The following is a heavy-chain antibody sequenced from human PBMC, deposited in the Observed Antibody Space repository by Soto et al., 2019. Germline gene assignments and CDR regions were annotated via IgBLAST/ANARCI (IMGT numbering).Heavy chain of an antibody. Sequence: LGESLKISCSGSGYYSTSYWIAWVRQMSGKGLEWLGSVYVSDSETKYSPSFQGQVTISADKSTNTAYLHWSSLKTSDTAMYYCARRGTLSGRDAFDVWGEGTMVTVSS. D-gene: IGHD5-12*01. CDR3: ARRGTLSGRDAFDV. CDR2: VYVSDSET. V-gene: IGHV5-51*01. J-gene: IGHJ3*01. CDR1: GYYSTSYW.